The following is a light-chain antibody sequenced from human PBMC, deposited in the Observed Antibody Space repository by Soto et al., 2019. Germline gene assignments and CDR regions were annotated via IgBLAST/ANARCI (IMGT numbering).Light chain of an antibody. J-gene: IGKJ4*01. CDR2: GAS. Sequence: EIVMTQSPATRSVSPGERATLSGRDSQSVSSNLAWYQQKPGQAPRLLIYGASTRATGIPARFSGSGSGTEFTLTISSLQSEDFAVYYCQQYNNWPPLTFGGGTKVEIK. CDR3: QQYNNWPPLT. CDR1: QSVSSN. V-gene: IGKV3-15*01.